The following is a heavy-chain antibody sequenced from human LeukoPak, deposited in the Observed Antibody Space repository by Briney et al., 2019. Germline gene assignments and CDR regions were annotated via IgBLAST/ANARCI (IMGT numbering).Heavy chain of an antibody. CDR3: AKFTDGYYDFWSGYPY. Sequence: GGSLTLSCAASGFTFSSYAMSWVRQAPGKGLEWVSAISGSGGSTYYADSVKGRFTIYRDKCKNTLYLQMNSLRAEDTAVYYCAKFTDGYYDFWSGYPYWGQGTLVTVSS. CDR2: ISGSGGST. CDR1: GFTFSSYA. V-gene: IGHV3-23*01. J-gene: IGHJ4*02. D-gene: IGHD3-3*01.